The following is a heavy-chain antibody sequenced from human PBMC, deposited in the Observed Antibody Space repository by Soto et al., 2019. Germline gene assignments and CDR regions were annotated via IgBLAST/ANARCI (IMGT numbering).Heavy chain of an antibody. J-gene: IGHJ6*02. D-gene: IGHD6-13*01. CDR2: IIPIFGTA. V-gene: IGHV1-69*01. CDR1: GCTFSSYA. CDR3: ARYRAVAAARSFYGMDV. Sequence: QVQLVQSGAEVKKPGSSVKVSCKASGCTFSSYAISWVRQAPGQGLEWMGGIIPIFGTANYAQKFQGRVTITADESTSTVYMELSSLRSEDTAVYYCARYRAVAAARSFYGMDVWGQGTTVTVCS.